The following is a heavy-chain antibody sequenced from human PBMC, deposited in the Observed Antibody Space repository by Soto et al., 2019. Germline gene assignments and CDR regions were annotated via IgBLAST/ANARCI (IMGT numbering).Heavy chain of an antibody. J-gene: IGHJ4*02. Sequence: GGSLRLSCATSGFTFSSYGMHWVRQAPGKGLEWVAVIWYDGSNKYYADSVKGRFTISRDNSKNTLYLQMNSLRAEDTAVYYCARDQYDSSGKVPGNYWGQGTLVTVSS. CDR1: GFTFSSYG. CDR2: IWYDGSNK. CDR3: ARDQYDSSGKVPGNY. D-gene: IGHD3-22*01. V-gene: IGHV3-33*01.